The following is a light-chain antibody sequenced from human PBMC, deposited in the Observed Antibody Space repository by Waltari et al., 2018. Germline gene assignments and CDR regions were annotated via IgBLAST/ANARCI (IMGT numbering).Light chain of an antibody. V-gene: IGLV2-14*03. CDR3: SSYISSSTPYV. J-gene: IGLJ1*01. CDR2: DVI. CDR1: IRHVGGYTY. Sequence: QSALTQPASVSGSPGQSITISCPGTIRHVGGYTYVPWYQQHPGKAPKLLIYDVIYRPSGVSDRFSGSKSGNTASLIISGLQADDEADYYCSSYISSSTPYVFGTGTKVTVL.